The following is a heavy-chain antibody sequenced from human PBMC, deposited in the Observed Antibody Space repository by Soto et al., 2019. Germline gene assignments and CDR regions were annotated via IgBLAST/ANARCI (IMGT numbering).Heavy chain of an antibody. V-gene: IGHV1-8*01. J-gene: IGHJ6*03. D-gene: IGHD6-13*01. CDR3: ARNLPGYSSSWYKYYYYMDV. CDR2: MNPNSGNT. CDR1: GYTFTSYD. Sequence: ASVKVSCKASGYTFTSYDINWVRQATGQGLEWMGWMNPNSGNTGYAQKSQGRVTMTRNTSISTAYMELSSLRSEDTAVYYCARNLPGYSSSWYKYYYYMDVWGKGTTVTVSS.